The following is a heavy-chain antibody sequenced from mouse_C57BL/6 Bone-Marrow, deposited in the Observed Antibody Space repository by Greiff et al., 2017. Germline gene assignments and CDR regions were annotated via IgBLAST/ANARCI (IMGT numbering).Heavy chain of an antibody. D-gene: IGHD2-1*01. CDR3: AREDYGNYFGSMDY. J-gene: IGHJ4*01. CDR1: GYTFTGYW. CDR2: IFPGSCST. V-gene: IGHV1-9*01. Sequence: QVQLQQSGAELMKPGASVKLSCKATGYTFTGYWIEWVKQRPGHGLEWNGEIFPGSCSTNYNEKFKDKGTFTADTSSNTAYMQLSSLTTEDSAIYYCAREDYGNYFGSMDYWGQGTSVTVSS.